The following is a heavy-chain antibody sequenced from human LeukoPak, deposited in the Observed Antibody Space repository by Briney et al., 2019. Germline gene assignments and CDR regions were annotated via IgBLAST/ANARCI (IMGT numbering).Heavy chain of an antibody. CDR2: ISSSSSTI. CDR1: GFTFSSYT. D-gene: IGHD1-7*01. Sequence: GGSLRLSCSASGFTFSSYTMNWVRQAPGKGLEWVSHISSSSSTIYYADSVKGRFTISRDNAKNSLYLQMNSLRAEDTAVYYCARLRTNEQDYWGQGTLVTVSS. V-gene: IGHV3-48*01. J-gene: IGHJ4*02. CDR3: ARLRTNEQDY.